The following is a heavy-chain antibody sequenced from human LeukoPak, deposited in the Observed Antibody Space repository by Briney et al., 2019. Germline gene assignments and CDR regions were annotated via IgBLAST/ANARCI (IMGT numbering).Heavy chain of an antibody. CDR2: IYHSGST. D-gene: IGHD5-24*01. Sequence: SETLSLTCAVSGYSISSGYYWGWIRQPPGKGLEWIGSIYHSGSTYYNPSLKSRVTISVDTSKNQFSLKLSSVTAADTAVYYCARREVAPGYFGYWGQGTLVTVSS. CDR3: ARREVAPGYFGY. CDR1: GYSISSGYY. J-gene: IGHJ4*02. V-gene: IGHV4-38-2*01.